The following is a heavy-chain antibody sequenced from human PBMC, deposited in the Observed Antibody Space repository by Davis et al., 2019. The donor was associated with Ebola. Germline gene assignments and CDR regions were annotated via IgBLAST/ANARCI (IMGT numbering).Heavy chain of an antibody. D-gene: IGHD3-10*01. CDR1: GFTFSDYY. CDR3: ASTAVQGLISY. CDR2: ISSSGSTI. J-gene: IGHJ4*02. V-gene: IGHV3-11*04. Sequence: GGSLRLSCTASGFTFSDYYMSWIRQAPGKGLEWVSYISSSGSTIYYADSVKGRFTISRDNAKNSLYLQMNSLRAEDTAVYYCASTAVQGLISYWGQGTLVTVSS.